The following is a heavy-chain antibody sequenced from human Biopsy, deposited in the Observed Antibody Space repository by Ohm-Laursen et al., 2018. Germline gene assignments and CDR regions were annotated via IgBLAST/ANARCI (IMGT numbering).Heavy chain of an antibody. CDR3: TRAEAGSGSLLYFDY. Sequence: GSLRLSGAASEFIFSRFWMYWVRQAPGKGLVWVSRINSDGSSTNYADAVKGRFTISRDNAKNTVFLQMNSLRAEDTAVYYCTRAEAGSGSLLYFDYWGQGTLVTVSS. D-gene: IGHD3-10*01. CDR2: INSDGSST. V-gene: IGHV3-74*01. CDR1: EFIFSRFW. J-gene: IGHJ4*02.